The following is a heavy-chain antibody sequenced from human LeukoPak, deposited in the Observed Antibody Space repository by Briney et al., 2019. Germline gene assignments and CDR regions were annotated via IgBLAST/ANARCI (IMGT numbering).Heavy chain of an antibody. D-gene: IGHD6-13*01. CDR3: AREIAAAGTDY. CDR1: GYTFTSYY. J-gene: IGHJ4*02. V-gene: IGHV1-46*01. CDR2: INPSGGST. Sequence: ASVKVSCKASGYTFTSYYIHWVRQAPGQGLEWMGIINPSGGSTSYAQKFQGRVTMTRDTSTSTVYMELSSLRSEDTAVYYCAREIAAAGTDYWGQGTLVTVSS.